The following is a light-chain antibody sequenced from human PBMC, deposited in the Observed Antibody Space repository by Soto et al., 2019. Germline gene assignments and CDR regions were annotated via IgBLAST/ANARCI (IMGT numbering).Light chain of an antibody. CDR2: DAS. CDR1: QSISRS. CDR3: QQYNSYLLT. V-gene: IGKV1-5*01. Sequence: DIQMTQSPSTLSASLGDRVTITCRASQSISRSLAWYQQKPGKAPNLLIYDASSLESGVPSRFSGSGFGTEFTLTISSLQPDDFATYYCQQYNSYLLTFGPGTKVDIK. J-gene: IGKJ3*01.